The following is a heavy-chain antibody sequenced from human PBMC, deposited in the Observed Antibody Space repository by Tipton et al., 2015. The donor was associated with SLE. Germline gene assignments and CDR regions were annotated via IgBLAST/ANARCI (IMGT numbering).Heavy chain of an antibody. Sequence: GLVKPSETLSLICTVSGDSISANSYHWGWIRQPPGKGLEWIGSIYYSGSTYYNPSLKSRVTMSVDKSKNQFSLKLSSVTAADTAVYYCARVAQGTLTVYSIDYWGQGTLVTVSS. CDR1: GDSISANSYH. V-gene: IGHV4-39*07. J-gene: IGHJ4*02. CDR2: IYYSGST. CDR3: ARVAQGTLTVYSIDY. D-gene: IGHD2-15*01.